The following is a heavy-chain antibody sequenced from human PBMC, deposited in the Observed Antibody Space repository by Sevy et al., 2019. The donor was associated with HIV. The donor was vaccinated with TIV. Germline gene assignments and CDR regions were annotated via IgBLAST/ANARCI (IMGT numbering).Heavy chain of an antibody. J-gene: IGHJ3*02. CDR3: ARDSVYDFWGGGAFDI. CDR2: IKQDGSEK. CDR1: GFTFSSYW. Sequence: GGSLRLSCAASGFTFSSYWMSWVRQAPGKGLEWVANIKQDGSEKYYVDSVKGRFIISRDNAKNSLYLQMNSLRAEDTAVYYCARDSVYDFWGGGAFDIWGQGTMVTVSS. V-gene: IGHV3-7*01. D-gene: IGHD3-3*01.